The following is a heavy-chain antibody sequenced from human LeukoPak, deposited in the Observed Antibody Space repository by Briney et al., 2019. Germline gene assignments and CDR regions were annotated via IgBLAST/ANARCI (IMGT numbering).Heavy chain of an antibody. V-gene: IGHV3-48*03. D-gene: IGHD3-22*01. CDR2: ISSSGSTI. Sequence: GGSLRLSCAASGFTFSSYEMNWVRQAPGKGLEWVSYISSSGSTIYYADSVKGRFTISRDNAKNSLYLQMNSLRAEDTAVYYCAEPGITMIRGVWGKGTTVTISS. CDR3: AEPGITMIRGV. CDR1: GFTFSSYE. J-gene: IGHJ6*04.